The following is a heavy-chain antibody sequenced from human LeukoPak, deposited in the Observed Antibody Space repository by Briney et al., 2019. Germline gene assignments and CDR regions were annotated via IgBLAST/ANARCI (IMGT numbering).Heavy chain of an antibody. J-gene: IGHJ4*02. CDR2: IYTSGST. Sequence: PSETLSLTCTVSGGSISSYYWSWIRQPAGKGLEWIGRIYTSGSTNYNPSLKSRVTMSVDTSKNQFSLKLSSVTAADTAVYYCARGGPGIAAPWTHLDPWGQGTLVTVSS. CDR3: ARGGPGIAAPWTHLDP. D-gene: IGHD6-13*01. CDR1: GGSISSYY. V-gene: IGHV4-4*07.